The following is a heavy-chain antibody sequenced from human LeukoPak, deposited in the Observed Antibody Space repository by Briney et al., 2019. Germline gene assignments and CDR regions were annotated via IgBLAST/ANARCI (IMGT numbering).Heavy chain of an antibody. V-gene: IGHV3-30-3*01. CDR2: ISYDGSNK. J-gene: IGHJ5*02. CDR3: ATDTISSWSWGSGFDP. CDR1: GFTFSSYA. D-gene: IGHD6-13*01. Sequence: GGSLRLSCAASGFTFSSYAMHWVRQAPGKGLEWVAVISYDGSNKYYADSVKGRSTISRDNSKNTLYLQMNSLRAEDTAVYYCATDTISSWSWGSGFDPWGQGTLVTVSS.